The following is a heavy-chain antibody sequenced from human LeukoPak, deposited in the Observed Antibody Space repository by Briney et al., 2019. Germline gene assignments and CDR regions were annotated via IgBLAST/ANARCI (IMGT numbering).Heavy chain of an antibody. CDR1: GFTFSSYW. J-gene: IGHJ3*01. CDR3: ARVRVATTGRYDALNL. V-gene: IGHV3-7*01. D-gene: IGHD5-12*01. Sequence: GGSLRLSCAASGFTFSSYWMSWVRQAPGKGLEWVANIKEDGSERYYVDSVKGRFIISRDNAKNSLYLQMNSLRADDTAVYYCARVRVATTGRYDALNLWGQGTMVTVSS. CDR2: IKEDGSER.